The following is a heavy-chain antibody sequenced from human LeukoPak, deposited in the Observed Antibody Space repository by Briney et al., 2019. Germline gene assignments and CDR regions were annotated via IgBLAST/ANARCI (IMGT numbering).Heavy chain of an antibody. J-gene: IGHJ4*02. CDR3: ARGLGSYSH. V-gene: IGHV4-61*02. CDR2: IYTSGST. CDR1: GGSISSGSYY. D-gene: IGHD1-26*01. Sequence: SETLSLTCTVSGGSISSGSYYWSWIRQPAGKGLEWIGCIYTSGSTNYNPSLKSRVTISVDTSKNQFSLKLSSVTAADTAVYYCARGLGSYSHWGQGTLVTVSS.